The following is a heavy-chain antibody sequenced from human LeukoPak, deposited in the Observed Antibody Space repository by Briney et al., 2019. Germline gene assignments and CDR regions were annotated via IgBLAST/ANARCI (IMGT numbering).Heavy chain of an antibody. Sequence: GGSLRLSCSASGFNFSRSPMHWVRQAPGKGLEYVSAINGNGDYTYYADSVKGRSTISRDNSKNTLSLQMSSLRAEDTAVYYCLKPFDYWGQGTLVTVSS. CDR1: GFNFSRSP. CDR3: LKPFDY. CDR2: INGNGDYT. J-gene: IGHJ4*02. V-gene: IGHV3-64D*09.